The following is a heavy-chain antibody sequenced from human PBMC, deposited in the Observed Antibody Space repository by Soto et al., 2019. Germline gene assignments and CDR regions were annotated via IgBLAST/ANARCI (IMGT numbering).Heavy chain of an antibody. D-gene: IGHD3-10*01. Sequence: EVQLLESGGGLVQPGGSLRLSCAASGFTFSSYAMSWVRQAPGKGLEWVSAISGSGGSTYYADSVKGRFTISRDNSKNTLYLQMNSLGAEDTAVYYCAKGSGWYHLLGYWGQGTLVTVSS. CDR3: AKGSGWYHLLGY. J-gene: IGHJ4*02. CDR2: ISGSGGST. CDR1: GFTFSSYA. V-gene: IGHV3-23*01.